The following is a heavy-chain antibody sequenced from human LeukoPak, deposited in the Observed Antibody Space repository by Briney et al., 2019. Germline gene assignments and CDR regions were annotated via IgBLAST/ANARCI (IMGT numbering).Heavy chain of an antibody. CDR2: IYYSGST. CDR1: GGSFSGYY. J-gene: IGHJ6*02. D-gene: IGHD6-13*01. V-gene: IGHV4-59*01. Sequence: SETLSLTCAVYGGSFSGYYWSWIRQPPGKGLEWIGYIYYSGSTNYNPSLKSRVTISVDTSKNQFSLKLSSVTAADTAVYYCARVGLRSIAAAGTPPFGMDVWGQGTTVTVSS. CDR3: ARVGLRSIAAAGTPPFGMDV.